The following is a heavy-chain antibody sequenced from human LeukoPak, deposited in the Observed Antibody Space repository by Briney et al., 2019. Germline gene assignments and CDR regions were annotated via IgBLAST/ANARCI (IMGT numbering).Heavy chain of an antibody. V-gene: IGHV1-24*01. CDR1: GYTFTGYY. J-gene: IGHJ4*02. CDR3: ATVGKYYDFWSGYYTRAYDY. CDR2: FDPEDGET. D-gene: IGHD3-3*01. Sequence: ASVKVSCKASGYTFTGYYMHWVRQAPGKGLEWMGGFDPEDGETIYAQKFQGRVTMTEDTSTDTAYMELSRLRSEDTAVYYCATVGKYYDFWSGYYTRAYDYWGQGTLVTVSS.